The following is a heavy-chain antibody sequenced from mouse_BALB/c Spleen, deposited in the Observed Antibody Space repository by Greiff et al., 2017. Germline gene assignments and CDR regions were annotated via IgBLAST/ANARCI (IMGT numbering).Heavy chain of an antibody. Sequence: VHVKQSGPELVKPGASVKMSCKASGYTFTSYVMHWVKQKPGQGLEWIGYINPYNDGTKYNEKFKGKATLTSDKSSSTAYMELSSLTSEDSAVYYCAKGDDGYYRWYFDVWGAGTTVTVSS. CDR1: GYTFTSYV. D-gene: IGHD2-3*01. J-gene: IGHJ1*01. CDR2: INPYNDGT. V-gene: IGHV1-14*01. CDR3: AKGDDGYYRWYFDV.